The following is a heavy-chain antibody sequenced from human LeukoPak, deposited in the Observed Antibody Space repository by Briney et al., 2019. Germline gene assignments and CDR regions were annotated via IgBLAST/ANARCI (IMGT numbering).Heavy chain of an antibody. CDR1: AFTFSSYW. Sequence: GGSLRLSCAASAFTFSSYWMHWVRQAPGKGLEWVSYISSSGSTIYYADSVKGRFTISRDNAKNSLYLQMNSLRAEDTAVYYCARRAAAGTPDYWGQGTLVTVSS. CDR3: ARRAAAGTPDY. CDR2: ISSSGSTI. V-gene: IGHV3-48*04. J-gene: IGHJ4*02. D-gene: IGHD6-13*01.